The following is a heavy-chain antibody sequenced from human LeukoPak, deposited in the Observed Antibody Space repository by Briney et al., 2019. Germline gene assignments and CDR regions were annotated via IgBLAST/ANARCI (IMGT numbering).Heavy chain of an antibody. CDR3: AKDKNDYSDLNYFDY. D-gene: IGHD4-17*01. Sequence: PGGSLRLSCAASRLTSNNYNMQCLYQAPGKGLEWVAVIWYDGSNKYYADSVKGRFTISRDNSKNTLYLQMNSLRAEDTAVYYCAKDKNDYSDLNYFDYWGQGTLVTVSS. CDR1: RLTSNNYN. CDR2: IWYDGSNK. J-gene: IGHJ4*02. V-gene: IGHV3-30*02.